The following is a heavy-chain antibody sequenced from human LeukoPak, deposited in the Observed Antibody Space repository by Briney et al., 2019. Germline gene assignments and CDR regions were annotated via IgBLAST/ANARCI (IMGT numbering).Heavy chain of an antibody. J-gene: IGHJ4*02. CDR2: ISSSGSTI. Sequence: QPGGSLRLSCAASGFTFSRFTMNWVRQAPGKGLEWVSYISSSGSTIYYADSVKGRFTISRDNAKNSLYLQMNSLRAEDTAVYYCARDLSLYCSGGSCYSLNYWGQGTLVTVSS. CDR3: ARDLSLYCSGGSCYSLNY. D-gene: IGHD2-15*01. V-gene: IGHV3-48*04. CDR1: GFTFSRFT.